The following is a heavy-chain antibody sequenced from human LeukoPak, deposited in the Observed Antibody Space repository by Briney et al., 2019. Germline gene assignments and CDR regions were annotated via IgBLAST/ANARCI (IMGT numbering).Heavy chain of an antibody. CDR3: AVSGWQVYLDY. CDR2: IKQDGSER. V-gene: IGHV3-7*01. CDR1: GFTFTTFW. D-gene: IGHD6-19*01. Sequence: GGALRLSCAASGFTFTTFWMSWVRQAPGKGLEWVANIKQDGSERYYVDSVKGRFTISRDNAKNSLYLQMNSLRAEDTGVYYCAVSGWQVYLDYWVQGALVTVPS. J-gene: IGHJ4*02.